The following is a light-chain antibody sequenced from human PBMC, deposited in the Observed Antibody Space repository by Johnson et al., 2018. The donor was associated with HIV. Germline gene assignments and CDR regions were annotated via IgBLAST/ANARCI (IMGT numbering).Light chain of an antibody. CDR1: SSNIGTNY. Sequence: QSVLTQPPSVSAAPGQKVTVSCSGSSSNIGTNYVSWYQHLPGTAPKLLIYDNNQRPSGIPDRFSVSKSGTSATLGITGLQTGDEADYYCGTWDSSLSGVFGTGTKVTVL. CDR3: GTWDSSLSGV. J-gene: IGLJ1*01. V-gene: IGLV1-51*01. CDR2: DNN.